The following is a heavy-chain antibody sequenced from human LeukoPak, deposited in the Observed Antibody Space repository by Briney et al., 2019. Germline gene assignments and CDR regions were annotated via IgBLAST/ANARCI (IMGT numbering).Heavy chain of an antibody. CDR1: GGSFSGYY. V-gene: IGHV4-34*01. D-gene: IGHD6-13*01. CDR2: INHSGRT. Sequence: PSETLSLTCAVYGGSFSGYYWSWIRQPPGKGLEWIGEINHSGRTNYNPSLRSRVTISIDTSKNSFSLKMTSVTAADTAVFYCAAGRDGAAALSWGQGTLVTVSS. CDR3: AAGRDGAAALS. J-gene: IGHJ4*02.